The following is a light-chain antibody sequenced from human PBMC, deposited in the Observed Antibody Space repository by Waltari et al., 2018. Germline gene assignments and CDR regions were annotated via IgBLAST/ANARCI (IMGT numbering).Light chain of an antibody. CDR1: EDITNY. CDR3: QQYYSYPHT. J-gene: IGKJ2*01. Sequence: DIQMTQSPSSLSASVGDRVTITCRASEDITNYLAWFQQKPGTAPRSLMFGASTLQNGVPSKFSGSGSGKVFTLTIDSLQPEDFATYFCQQYYSYPHTFGQGTKLEIK. V-gene: IGKV1-16*02. CDR2: GAS.